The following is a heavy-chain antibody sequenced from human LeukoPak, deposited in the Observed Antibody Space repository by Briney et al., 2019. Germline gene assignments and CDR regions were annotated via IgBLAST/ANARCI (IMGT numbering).Heavy chain of an antibody. J-gene: IGHJ4*02. CDR1: GGSFSAYY. D-gene: IGHD6-13*01. Sequence: SETLSLTCAVYGGSFSAYYWSWIRQPPGKGLEWIGEINHSGSTNYNPSLKSRVTISVDTSKNQFSLKLSSVTAADTAVHYCARVGSSWYNDYWGQGTLVTVSS. CDR3: ARVGSSWYNDY. V-gene: IGHV4-34*01. CDR2: INHSGST.